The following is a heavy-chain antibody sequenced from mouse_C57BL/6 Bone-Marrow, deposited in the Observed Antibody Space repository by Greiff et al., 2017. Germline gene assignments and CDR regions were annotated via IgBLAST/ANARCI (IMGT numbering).Heavy chain of an antibody. J-gene: IGHJ3*01. V-gene: IGHV1-64*01. CDR3: ARQQPWFAY. D-gene: IGHD6-1*01. CDR2: IHPNSGST. CDR1: GYTFTSYW. Sequence: QVQLKQPGAELVKPGASVKLSCKASGYTFTSYWMHWVKQRPGQGLEWIGMIHPNSGSTNYNEKFKSKATLTVDKSSSTAYMQLSSLTSEDSAVYYCARQQPWFAYWGQGTLVTVSA.